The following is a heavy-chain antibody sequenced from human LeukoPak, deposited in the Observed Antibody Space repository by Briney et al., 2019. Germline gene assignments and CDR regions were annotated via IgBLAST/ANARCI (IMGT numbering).Heavy chain of an antibody. D-gene: IGHD2-15*01. CDR2: IYTGGST. J-gene: IGHJ4*02. V-gene: IGHV4-61*02. Sequence: SETLSLTCTVSGGSISSGDSYWTWIRQPAGKGLEWIGLIYTGGSTNYNPSLKSRVTISLDTSKNQFSLRLSSVTAADTAVYYCLQDMGYWGQGTLVTVSS. CDR1: GGSISSGDSY. CDR3: LQDMGY.